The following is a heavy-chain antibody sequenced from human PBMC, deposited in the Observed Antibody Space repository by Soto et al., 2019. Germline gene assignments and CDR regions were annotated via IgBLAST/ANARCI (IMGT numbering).Heavy chain of an antibody. J-gene: IGHJ6*02. CDR3: AIDRVIVVATSHYDYGMDG. Sequence: EVQLVESGGGLVKPGGSLRLSCAASGFTFSSYSMNWVRQAPGKGLEWVSSISSSSSYIYYADSVKGRFTISRDNAKNSLYPQMNSLRAEDTAVYYCAIDRVIVVATSHYDYGMDGWGQGTTVTVSS. V-gene: IGHV3-21*01. CDR2: ISSSSSYI. CDR1: GFTFSSYS. D-gene: IGHD1-26*01.